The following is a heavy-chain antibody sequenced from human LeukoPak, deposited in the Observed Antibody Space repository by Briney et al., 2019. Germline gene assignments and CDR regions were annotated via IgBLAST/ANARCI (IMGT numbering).Heavy chain of an antibody. D-gene: IGHD6-13*01. Sequence: GGSLRLSCAASVFTFNTYAMSSGRQAPGGGVGWVWSISGSAASTYSADSVKGQFTMSTDSAKNTLYLQMNSLRAEDTAIYYCARSVRIAANVWGQGTLVTVSS. V-gene: IGHV3-23*01. CDR3: ARSVRIAANV. CDR2: ISGSAAST. CDR1: VFTFNTYA. J-gene: IGHJ4*02.